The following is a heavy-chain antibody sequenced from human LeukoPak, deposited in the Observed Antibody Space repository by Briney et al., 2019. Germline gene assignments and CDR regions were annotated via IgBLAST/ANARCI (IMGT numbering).Heavy chain of an antibody. D-gene: IGHD3-22*01. Sequence: SETLSLTCTVSGGSIRSSYWNWIRQPPGKGLEWIGYIYYSGSTNYNPSLKSRVTISVDTSKNQFSLKLSSVTAADTAVYYCARVADSSGYYGYYYYMDVWGKGTTVTVSS. CDR2: IYYSGST. J-gene: IGHJ6*03. CDR1: GGSIRSSY. CDR3: ARVADSSGYYGYYYYMDV. V-gene: IGHV4-59*01.